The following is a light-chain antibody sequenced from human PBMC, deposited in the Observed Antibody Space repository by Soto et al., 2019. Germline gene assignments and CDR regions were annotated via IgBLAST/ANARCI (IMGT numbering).Light chain of an antibody. CDR3: QQRSNWPIT. J-gene: IGKJ5*01. Sequence: EIVLTQTPATLSLSPGERATLSCRASQDINTYLAWYQQKPGQAPRLLIYDASNRAKGIPARFSGSGPGTDFTLTISSLEPEDFAVYYCQQRSNWPITFGQGTLLEI. CDR1: QDINTY. V-gene: IGKV3D-11*01. CDR2: DAS.